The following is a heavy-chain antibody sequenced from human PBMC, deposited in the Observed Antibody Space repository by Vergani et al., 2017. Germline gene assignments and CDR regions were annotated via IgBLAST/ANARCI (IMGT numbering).Heavy chain of an antibody. CDR1: GGSFSGYY. D-gene: IGHD3-9*01. J-gene: IGHJ6*02. Sequence: QVQLQQWGAGLLKPSETLALTCAVYGGSFSGYYWSWIRQPPGKGLEWIGEINHSGSTNYNPSLKSRLTISVDPSKDQFSLKLSSVTAADSAVYYCAGIPRVFLYFGWSXLSFIRHYYYGMDVWGQGTTVTVSS. CDR3: AGIPRVFLYFGWSXLSFIRHYYYGMDV. V-gene: IGHV4-34*01. CDR2: INHSGST.